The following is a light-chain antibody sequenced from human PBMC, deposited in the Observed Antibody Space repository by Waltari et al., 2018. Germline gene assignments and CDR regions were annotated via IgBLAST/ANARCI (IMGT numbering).Light chain of an antibody. CDR1: QSVSSSY. CDR2: GAS. V-gene: IGKV3-20*01. CDR3: QQYGSSPSMYT. J-gene: IGKJ2*01. Sequence: EIVLTQSPGTLSLSPGERATLSCRASQSVSSSYLAWYQQKPGQAPRLLIYGASSRATGIPDRFRGSGSGTDFTLTISRLEPEDFAVYYCQQYGSSPSMYTFGQGTKLEIK.